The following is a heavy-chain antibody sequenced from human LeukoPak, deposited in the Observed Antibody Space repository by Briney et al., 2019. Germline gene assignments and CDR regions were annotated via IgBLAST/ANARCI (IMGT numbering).Heavy chain of an antibody. Sequence: PGGSLRLSCAASGFTFSSYAMSWVRQAPGKGLEWVSAISGSGGSTYYTDSVKGRFTISRDNSKNTLYLQMNSLRAEDTAVYYCARGSSGWPYWYFDLWGRGTLLTVSS. CDR1: GFTFSSYA. D-gene: IGHD6-19*01. CDR2: ISGSGGST. V-gene: IGHV3-23*01. CDR3: ARGSSGWPYWYFDL. J-gene: IGHJ2*01.